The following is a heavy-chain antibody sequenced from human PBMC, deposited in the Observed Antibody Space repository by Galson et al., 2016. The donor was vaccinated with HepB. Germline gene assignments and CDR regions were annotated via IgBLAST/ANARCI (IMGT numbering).Heavy chain of an antibody. CDR1: GFTFSSYG. J-gene: IGHJ4*02. Sequence: SLRLSCAASGFTFSSYGMHWVRQAPGKGLEWVSSISNSSNYKYYADSARGRFTISRDNAKNSLYLQMSSLRAEDTAVYFCARDGPIFDYGGQGTLVTVAS. CDR2: ISNSSNYK. CDR3: ARDGPIFDY. V-gene: IGHV3-21*01.